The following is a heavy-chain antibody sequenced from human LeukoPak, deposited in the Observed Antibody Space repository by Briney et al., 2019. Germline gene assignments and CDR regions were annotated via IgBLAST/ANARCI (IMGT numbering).Heavy chain of an antibody. CDR2: INPNSGGT. D-gene: IGHD2-2*01. CDR3: ARGSTSLYYMDV. J-gene: IGHJ6*03. Sequence: ASVKVSCKASGYTFTGYYMHWVRQAPGQGLEWMGWINPNSGGTDYAQKFQGRVTMTRDTSISTAYMELSRLRSDDTAVYYCARGSTSLYYMDVWGKGTTVTVSS. CDR1: GYTFTGYY. V-gene: IGHV1-2*02.